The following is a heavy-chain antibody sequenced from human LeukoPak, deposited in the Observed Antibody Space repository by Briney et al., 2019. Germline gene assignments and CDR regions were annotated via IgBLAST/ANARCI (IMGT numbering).Heavy chain of an antibody. Sequence: MXXXRQGXGKGXVXVSRISGDGSSTFYADSVKGRFTISRGNAKNTLYLQMDSLRAEDTAVYYCTRGYSGYGNFDCWGQGTLVTVSS. CDR3: TRGYSGYGNFDC. V-gene: IGHV3-74*01. CDR2: ISGDGSST. J-gene: IGHJ4*02. D-gene: IGHD5-12*01.